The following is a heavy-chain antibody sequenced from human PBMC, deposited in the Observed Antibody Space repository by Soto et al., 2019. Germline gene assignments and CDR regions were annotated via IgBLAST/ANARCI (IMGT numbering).Heavy chain of an antibody. CDR3: ARAVSPYFGTWFDP. CDR1: GGSITSGNSYS. D-gene: IGHD3-10*01. CDR2: ISQTGAT. Sequence: QLQLQESGPGLVKPSETLSLTCAVSGGSITSGNSYSWAWIRQPPGRGLEWIGSISQTGATSYNPSLTSRVSVSLDQSKNQFSLRLSSVTAADMAVYYCARAVSPYFGTWFDPWGQGTLVTVSS. V-gene: IGHV4-30-2*01. J-gene: IGHJ5*02.